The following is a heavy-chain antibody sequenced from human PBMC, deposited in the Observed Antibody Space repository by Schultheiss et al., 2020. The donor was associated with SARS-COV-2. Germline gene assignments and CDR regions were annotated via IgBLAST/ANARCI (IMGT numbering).Heavy chain of an antibody. D-gene: IGHD4-17*01. CDR2: IYHSGYT. Sequence: SETLSLTCAVSGYSISSGYYWGWIRQPPGKGLEWIGSIYHSGYTYYNPSLKSRVTISVDTSKNQFSLKLSSVTAADTAVYYCASEYDYGDYGPFNYWGQGTLVTVSS. CDR3: ASEYDYGDYGPFNY. V-gene: IGHV4-38-2*01. J-gene: IGHJ4*02. CDR1: GYSISSGYY.